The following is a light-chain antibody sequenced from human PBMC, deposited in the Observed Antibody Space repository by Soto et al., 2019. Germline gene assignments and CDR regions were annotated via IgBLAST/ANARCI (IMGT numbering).Light chain of an antibody. CDR3: CSYAGNSEV. Sequence: QSALTQPASVSGSPGQSITIPCTGTSGDVGSYNLVSWYQQHPGKAPKLLIYEVTERPSGVSNRFSGSKSGSTASLTISRLQPDAEADYYCCSYAGNSEVFGTGTKVTVL. CDR1: SGDVGSYNL. CDR2: EVT. J-gene: IGLJ1*01. V-gene: IGLV2-23*02.